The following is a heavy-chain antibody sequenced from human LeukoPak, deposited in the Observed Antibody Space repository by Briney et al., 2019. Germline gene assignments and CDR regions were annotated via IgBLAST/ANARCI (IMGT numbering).Heavy chain of an antibody. D-gene: IGHD1-26*01. CDR2: IHPGDSDT. J-gene: IGHJ5*02. V-gene: IGHV5-51*01. CDR1: GYSFTSYW. Sequence: AGESLKISCKGSGYSFTSYWIGWVRQMPGKGLEWMGIIHPGDSDTRYSPSFQGQVTISADKSISTAYLQWSSLKASDTAMYYCARVRSGSYSVPSSWGQGTLVTVSS. CDR3: ARVRSGSYSVPSS.